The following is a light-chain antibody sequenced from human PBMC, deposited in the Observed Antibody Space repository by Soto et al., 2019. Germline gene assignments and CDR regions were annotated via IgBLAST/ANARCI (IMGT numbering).Light chain of an antibody. V-gene: IGKV3-15*01. J-gene: IGKJ1*01. CDR1: QSVSSSN. Sequence: ETVMTHSPVTLSVSPGERATLSCRASQSVSSSNLAWYQQKPGQAPRLLIYGASTRATGIPARFSGSGSGIEFTLTISSLQSEDFAVYYCQQYNKWPRTFGQGTKVDIK. CDR3: QQYNKWPRT. CDR2: GAS.